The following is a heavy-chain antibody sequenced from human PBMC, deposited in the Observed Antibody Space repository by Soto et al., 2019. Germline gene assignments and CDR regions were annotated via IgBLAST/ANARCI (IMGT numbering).Heavy chain of an antibody. Sequence: SETLSLTCTVSGVSMTYYYWSWIRQTPGKGLEWIGYIYSSGSLNYSPSLKSRVAISLDTSKSQFSLKLNSVTAADTAVYYCANLDMITFGGIIGPNDEFYIWGQGTTVTVS. V-gene: IGHV4-59*01. CDR3: ANLDMITFGGIIGPNDEFYI. J-gene: IGHJ3*02. CDR1: GVSMTYYY. CDR2: IYSSGSL. D-gene: IGHD3-16*01.